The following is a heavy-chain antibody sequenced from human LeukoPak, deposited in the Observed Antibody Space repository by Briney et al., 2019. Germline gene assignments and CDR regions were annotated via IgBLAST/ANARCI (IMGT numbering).Heavy chain of an antibody. CDR3: ARGPTGVDNYYFDY. CDR1: GYTFTSYD. CDR2: MSANSGNT. J-gene: IGHJ4*02. V-gene: IGHV1-8*01. D-gene: IGHD1-14*01. Sequence: GASVKVSCKASGYTFTSYDINWVRQATGQGLEWMGWMSANSGNTGYAQKFQGRATMTRDTSTNTAYMELSSLRSEDTAVYYCARGPTGVDNYYFDYWGQGALVTVSS.